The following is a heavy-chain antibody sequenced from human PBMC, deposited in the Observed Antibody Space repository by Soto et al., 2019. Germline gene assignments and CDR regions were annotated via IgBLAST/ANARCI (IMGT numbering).Heavy chain of an antibody. V-gene: IGHV3-43*01. D-gene: IGHD2-15*01. Sequence: EVQLVESGGVVVQPGGSLRLSCAASGFTFDDYTMHWVRQAPGKGLEWVSLISWDGGSTYYADSVKGRFTISRDNSKPSLCLQMNSLSTEDTALYYCAKDLTVVEYYYYYGMDVWSQGTTVTVSS. CDR3: AKDLTVVEYYYYYGMDV. CDR1: GFTFDDYT. CDR2: ISWDGGST. J-gene: IGHJ6*02.